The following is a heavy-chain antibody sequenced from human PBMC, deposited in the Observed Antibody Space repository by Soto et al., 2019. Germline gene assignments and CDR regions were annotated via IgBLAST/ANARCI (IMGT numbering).Heavy chain of an antibody. CDR1: GYSFTSYW. V-gene: IGHV5-51*01. J-gene: IGHJ5*02. D-gene: IGHD1-26*01. CDR3: ARHIVVGATPGNWFDP. Sequence: GESLKISCKGSGYSFTSYWIGWVRQMPGKGLEWMGIIYPGDSDTRYSPSFQGQVTISADKSISTAYLQWSSLKASDTAMYYCARHIVVGATPGNWFDPWGQGTLVTVSS. CDR2: IYPGDSDT.